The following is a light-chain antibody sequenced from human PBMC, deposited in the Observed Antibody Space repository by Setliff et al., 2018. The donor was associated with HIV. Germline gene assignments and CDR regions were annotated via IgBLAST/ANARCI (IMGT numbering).Light chain of an antibody. Sequence: QSALTQPRSVSGSPGQSVTISCTGTSSDVGGYHYVSWYQQHPGKAPKVMIYDVSKRPSGVPDRFSGSKSGNTASLTISGLQAGDEADYYCQSYDSSLSGWVFGGGTQLTVL. J-gene: IGLJ3*02. CDR2: DVS. V-gene: IGLV2-11*01. CDR3: QSYDSSLSGWV. CDR1: SSDVGGYHY.